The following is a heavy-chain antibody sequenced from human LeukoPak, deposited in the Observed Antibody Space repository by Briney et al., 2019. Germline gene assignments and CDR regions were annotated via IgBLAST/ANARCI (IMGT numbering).Heavy chain of an antibody. V-gene: IGHV3-66*01. D-gene: IGHD6-6*01. Sequence: GGSLRLSCAASGFTVSSNYMSWVRQAPGKGLEWVSVIYSGGSTYYADSVKGRFTISRDNSKNTLYLQMNSLRAEDTAVYYCASESMGDIEQLGHFDYWGQGTLVTVSS. J-gene: IGHJ4*02. CDR3: ASESMGDIEQLGHFDY. CDR2: IYSGGST. CDR1: GFTVSSNY.